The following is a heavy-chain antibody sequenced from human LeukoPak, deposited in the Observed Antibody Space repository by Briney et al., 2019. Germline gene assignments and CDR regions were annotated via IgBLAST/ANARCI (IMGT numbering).Heavy chain of an antibody. Sequence: GGSLRLSCAASGFTFSSYAMSWVPQAPGKELEWVSAISGSGGSTYYADSVKGRFTVSRDNSKNTLYLQMNSLRVEDTAVYYCARDLDDYNDFPPIFQYWGQGTQVIVSS. CDR1: GFTFSSYA. D-gene: IGHD5-24*01. CDR3: ARDLDDYNDFPPIFQY. J-gene: IGHJ1*01. CDR2: ISGSGGST. V-gene: IGHV3-23*01.